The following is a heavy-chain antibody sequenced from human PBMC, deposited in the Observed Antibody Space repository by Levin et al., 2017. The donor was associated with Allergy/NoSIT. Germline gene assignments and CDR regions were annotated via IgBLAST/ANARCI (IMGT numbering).Heavy chain of an antibody. V-gene: IGHV3-21*01. J-gene: IGHJ2*01. CDR2: IFSSGSYI. Sequence: GGSLRLSCAASGFTFSRYSFNWVRQAPGKGLEWVSSIFSSGSYIYYADSVRGRFSISRDDAKNSLSLQMNSLRAEDTAIYYCARESYYDSSYYIRHFDLWGRGTLVTVSS. CDR3: ARESYYDSSYYIRHFDL. CDR1: GFTFSRYS. D-gene: IGHD3-22*01.